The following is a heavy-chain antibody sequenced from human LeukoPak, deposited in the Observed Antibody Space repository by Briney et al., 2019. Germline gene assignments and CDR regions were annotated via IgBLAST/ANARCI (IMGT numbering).Heavy chain of an antibody. J-gene: IGHJ4*02. CDR3: ARASSGWAVDLYYFDY. CDR2: ISSTSSYI. Sequence: GGSLRLSCAASGFTFSSYSMNWVRQAPGKGLEWVSSISSTSSYIYYADSVKGRFTISRDNAKKSLYLQMNSLTAKDTAVYYCARASSGWAVDLYYFDYWGQGTLVTVSS. D-gene: IGHD6-19*01. CDR1: GFTFSSYS. V-gene: IGHV3-21*01.